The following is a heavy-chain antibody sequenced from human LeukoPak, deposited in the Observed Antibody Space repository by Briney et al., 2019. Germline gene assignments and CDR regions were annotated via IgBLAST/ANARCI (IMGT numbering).Heavy chain of an antibody. CDR1: DGSISSYY. V-gene: IGHV4-59*01. CDR2: IYYSGST. Sequence: PSETLSLTCTVSDGSISSYYWSWIRQPPGKGLEWIGYIYYSGSTNYNPSLKSRVTMSLDTSKNQFSLKLSSVTAADTAVYHCARDSGSNFDYWGQGTLVTVSS. J-gene: IGHJ4*02. CDR3: ARDSGSNFDY. D-gene: IGHD2-15*01.